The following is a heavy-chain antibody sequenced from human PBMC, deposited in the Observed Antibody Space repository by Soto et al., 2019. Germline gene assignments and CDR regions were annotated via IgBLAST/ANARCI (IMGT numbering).Heavy chain of an antibody. D-gene: IGHD5-12*01. Sequence: QVQLAQSGGEVKKPGASVTVSCKASGYTFINYHITWVRQAPRQGLEWMAWINTYNGMTDYAQKFQGRVTMTRDTSTSTAYMELRNLGSDDTAVYFCAKSPRGEMATDWGQGTLVTVSS. J-gene: IGHJ4*02. V-gene: IGHV1-18*01. CDR2: INTYNGMT. CDR3: AKSPRGEMATD. CDR1: GYTFINYH.